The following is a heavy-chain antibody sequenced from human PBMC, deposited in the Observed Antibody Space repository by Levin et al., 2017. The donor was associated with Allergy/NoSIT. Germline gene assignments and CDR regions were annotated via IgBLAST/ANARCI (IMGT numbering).Heavy chain of an antibody. CDR3: ARAISVRTGPYYFDY. D-gene: IGHD2-21*01. V-gene: IGHV4-34*01. CDR2: INHSGST. Sequence: SQTLSLTCAVYGGSFSGYYWSWIRQPPGKGLEWIGEINHSGSTNYNPSLKSRVTISVDTSKNRFSLKLTSVTAADTAIYYCARAISVRTGPYYFDYWGQGTLVTVSS. CDR1: GGSFSGYY. J-gene: IGHJ4*02.